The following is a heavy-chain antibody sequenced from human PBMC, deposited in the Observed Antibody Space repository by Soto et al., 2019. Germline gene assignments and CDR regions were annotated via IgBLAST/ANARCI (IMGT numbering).Heavy chain of an antibody. CDR1: GFTFSSYG. J-gene: IGHJ4*02. CDR3: RAYCGGDCYSYYFDY. V-gene: IGHV3-30*03. CDR2: ISYDGSNK. Sequence: PGGSLRLSCAASGFTFSSYGMHWVRQAPGKGLEWVAVISYDGSNKYYADSVKGRFTISRDNSKNTLYLQMNSLRAEDTAVYYCRAYCGGDCYSYYFDYWGQGTLVTVSS. D-gene: IGHD2-21*02.